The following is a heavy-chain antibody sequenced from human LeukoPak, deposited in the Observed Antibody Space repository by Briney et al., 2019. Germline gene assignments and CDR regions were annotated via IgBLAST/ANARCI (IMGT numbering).Heavy chain of an antibody. CDR2: IYDSGSRT. D-gene: IGHD3-9*01. J-gene: IGHJ3*02. CDR1: GFIFSNYA. Sequence: PGGSLRLSCAASGFIFSNYAMSWVRQAPGKGLEWVSTIYDSGSRTYYADSVKGQFTISRDNSRSTLFLEMNSLGAEDTAVYYCAREIFTGSYPDAFDIWGRGTLATVSS. V-gene: IGHV3-23*05. CDR3: AREIFTGSYPDAFDI.